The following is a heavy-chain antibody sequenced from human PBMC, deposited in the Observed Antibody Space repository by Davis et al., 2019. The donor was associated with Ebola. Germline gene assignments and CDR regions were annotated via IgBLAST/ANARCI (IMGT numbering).Heavy chain of an antibody. CDR1: GFTFSSYG. D-gene: IGHD3-22*01. V-gene: IGHV3-30*03. CDR3: ARDHDYYDSSGYQYYIDY. Sequence: PGGSLRLSFAASGFTFSSYGMHWVRQAPGKGLEWVAVISYDGSNKYYADSVKGRFTISRDNAKNSLYLQMNSLRAEDTAVYYCARDHDYYDSSGYQYYIDYWGQGTLVTASS. J-gene: IGHJ4*02. CDR2: ISYDGSNK.